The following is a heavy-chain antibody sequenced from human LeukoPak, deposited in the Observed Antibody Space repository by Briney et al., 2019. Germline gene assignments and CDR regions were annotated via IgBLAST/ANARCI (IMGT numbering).Heavy chain of an antibody. Sequence: GGSLRLSCAVSGLTFSNFKMNWVRQAPGKGLEWVSYISDSGRTTFYADSVKGRFTISRDTSKNTLYLQMNSLRAEDTAVYYCAKRGSYYYYMDVWGKGTTVTVSS. V-gene: IGHV3-23*01. D-gene: IGHD3-10*01. CDR1: GLTFSNFK. J-gene: IGHJ6*03. CDR2: ISDSGRTT. CDR3: AKRGSYYYYMDV.